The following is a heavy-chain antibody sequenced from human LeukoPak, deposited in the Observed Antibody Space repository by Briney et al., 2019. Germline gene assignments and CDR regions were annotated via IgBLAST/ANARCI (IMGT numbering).Heavy chain of an antibody. CDR2: ITGTGGST. Sequence: GGSLRLSCAASGFTFSSFAMSWVRQAPGKGLEWVSTITGTGGSTYYADSVKGRFTISRDNSKNTMYLQMNSLRAEDTAVYYCAKIGWVAMATSGTFYWGQGTLVTVSS. V-gene: IGHV3-23*01. CDR1: GFTFSSFA. D-gene: IGHD6-13*01. J-gene: IGHJ4*02. CDR3: AKIGWVAMATSGTFY.